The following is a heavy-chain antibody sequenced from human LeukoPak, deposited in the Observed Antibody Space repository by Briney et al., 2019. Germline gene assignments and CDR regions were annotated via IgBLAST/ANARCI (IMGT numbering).Heavy chain of an antibody. CDR3: ARGDPIKQ. CDR2: ISSSSSYI. CDR1: GFTFSSYS. Sequence: PGGSLRLSCAASGFTFSSYSMNWVPQAPGKGREWVSSISSSSSYIYYADTVKGRFTISRDNAKNSLYLQMNSLRGEDTAVYYCARGDPIKQWGQGTLVTVSS. V-gene: IGHV3-21*01. J-gene: IGHJ4*02. D-gene: IGHD1/OR15-1a*01.